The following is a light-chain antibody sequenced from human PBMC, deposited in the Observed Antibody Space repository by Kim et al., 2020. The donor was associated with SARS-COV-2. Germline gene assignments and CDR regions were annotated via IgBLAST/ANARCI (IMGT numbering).Light chain of an antibody. CDR2: DAS. Sequence: WSPRERATLSCRASQSISTYLAWFQQKPGQAPRLLIYDASNRATGIPARFSGSGSGTDFILTISSLEPEDFAVYYCQQRSNWPLTFGGGTKVDIK. J-gene: IGKJ4*01. V-gene: IGKV3-11*01. CDR1: QSISTY. CDR3: QQRSNWPLT.